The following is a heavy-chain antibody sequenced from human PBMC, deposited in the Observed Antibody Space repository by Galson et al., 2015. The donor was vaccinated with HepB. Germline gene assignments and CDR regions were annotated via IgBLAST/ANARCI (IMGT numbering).Heavy chain of an antibody. CDR1: GFTSSSYA. V-gene: IGHV3-30*04. D-gene: IGHD2-15*01. CDR3: ARDLRYCSGGSCYPGY. CDR2: ISYDGSNK. J-gene: IGHJ4*02. Sequence: SLRLSCAASGFTSSSYAMHWVRQAPGKGLEWVAVISYDGSNKYYADSVKGRFTISRDNSKNTLYLQMNSLRAEDTAVYYCARDLRYCSGGSCYPGYWGQGTLVTVSS.